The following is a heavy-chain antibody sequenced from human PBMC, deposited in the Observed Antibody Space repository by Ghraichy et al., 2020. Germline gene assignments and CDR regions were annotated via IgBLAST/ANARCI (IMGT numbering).Heavy chain of an antibody. V-gene: IGHV3-21*01. CDR1: GFTFSSYS. D-gene: IGHD4-23*01. Sequence: GGSLRLSCAASGFTFSSYSMNWVRQAPGKGLEWVSSISSSSYIYYADSVKGRFTISRDNAKNSLYLQMNSLRAEDTAVYYCARDRRPVRGYFDYWGQGTLVTVSS. CDR2: ISSSSYI. J-gene: IGHJ4*02. CDR3: ARDRRPVRGYFDY.